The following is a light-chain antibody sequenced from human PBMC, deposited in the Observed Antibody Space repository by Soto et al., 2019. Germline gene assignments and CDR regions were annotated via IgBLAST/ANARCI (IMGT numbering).Light chain of an antibody. CDR3: QQYNSYRA. CDR2: GAS. V-gene: IGKV3-20*01. J-gene: IGKJ1*01. CDR1: QSVDSSY. Sequence: TVWRQSPGTLTLSPGERATLSCRASQSVDSSYLAWYHQRPGQAPRLLIYGASSRATGIPDRFSGSGFGTEFTLTISSLQPDDFATYYCQQYNSYRAFGQGTKV.